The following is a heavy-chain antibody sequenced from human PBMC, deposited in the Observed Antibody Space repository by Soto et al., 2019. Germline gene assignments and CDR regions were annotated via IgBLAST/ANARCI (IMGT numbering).Heavy chain of an antibody. D-gene: IGHD6-19*01. CDR2: IIPILGIA. J-gene: IGHJ6*02. CDR1: GGTFSSYT. CDR3: ARVGGGSGWPRSPGGDYYGMDV. V-gene: IGHV1-69*02. Sequence: QVQLVQSGTEVKKPGSSVKVSCKASGGTFSSYTISWVRQAPGQGLEWMGRIIPILGIANYAQKFQGRVTITADKSTSTATMELSSLRSEDTAVYYCARVGGGSGWPRSPGGDYYGMDVWGQGTTVTVSS.